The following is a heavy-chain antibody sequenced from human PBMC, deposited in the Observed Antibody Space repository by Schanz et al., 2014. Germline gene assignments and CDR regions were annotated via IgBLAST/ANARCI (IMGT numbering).Heavy chain of an antibody. CDR3: ATETSRTWFYNGVDV. Sequence: QVQLVQSGAEVKKPGASVKVSCKASGYTFTSYYMHWVRQAPGQGLEWMGGFHHEDGDTVYAQKFQGRVIMTEDTSTDTAYVELSRPTSEDTGVYYCATETSRTWFYNGVDVWGQGTTVTVSS. V-gene: IGHV1-24*01. D-gene: IGHD2-2*01. J-gene: IGHJ6*02. CDR2: FHHEDGDT. CDR1: GYTFTSYY.